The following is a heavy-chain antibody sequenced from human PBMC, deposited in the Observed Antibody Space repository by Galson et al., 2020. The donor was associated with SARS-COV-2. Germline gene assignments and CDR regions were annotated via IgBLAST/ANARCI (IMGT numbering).Heavy chain of an antibody. D-gene: IGHD2-21*02. V-gene: IGHV4-61*01. CDR2: IYYSGST. CDR3: ARIPYCGGDCYWGWFDP. CDR1: GGSVSSGSYY. J-gene: IGHJ5*02. Sequence: SQTLSLTCTVSGGSVSSGSYYWSWIRQPPGKGLEWIGYIYYSGSTNYNPSLKSRVTISVDTSKNQISLKLSSVTAADTAVYYCARIPYCGGDCYWGWFDPWGQGTLVTVSS.